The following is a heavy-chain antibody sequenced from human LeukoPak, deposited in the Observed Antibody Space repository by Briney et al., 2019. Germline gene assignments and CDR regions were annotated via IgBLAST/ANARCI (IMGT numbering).Heavy chain of an antibody. CDR3: ARGSSGYYVYGMDV. D-gene: IGHD3-22*01. CDR1: GFTFSSYS. J-gene: IGHJ6*02. V-gene: IGHV3-21*01. CDR2: ISSSSSYI. Sequence: AGGSLRLSCAASGFTFSSYSMNWVRQAPGKGLEWVSSISSSSSYIYYADSVKGRFTISRDNAKNSLYLQMNSLRAEDTAAYYCARGSSGYYVYGMDVWGQGTTVTVSS.